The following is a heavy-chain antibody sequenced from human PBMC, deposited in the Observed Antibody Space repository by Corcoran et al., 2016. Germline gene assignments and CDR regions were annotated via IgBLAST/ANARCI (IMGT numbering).Heavy chain of an antibody. J-gene: IGHJ5*02. CDR1: GYSFTSYW. CDR3: ARLSGDILTGYYSNWFDP. V-gene: IGHV5-51*01. D-gene: IGHD3-9*01. CDR2: IYPGDSDT. Sequence: EVQLVQSGAEVKKPGESLQISCKGSGYSFTSYWISWVRQKHGKGLEWLGIIYPGDSDTRYSPSFQGHVTISADKSISTAYLQWSSLKASDTAIDYCARLSGDILTGYYSNWFDPWGQGTLVTVSS.